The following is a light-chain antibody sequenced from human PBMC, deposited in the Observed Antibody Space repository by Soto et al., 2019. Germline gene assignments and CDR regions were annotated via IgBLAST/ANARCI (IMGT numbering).Light chain of an antibody. CDR1: QSVSSNL. Sequence: ETLLTQSPGTLSLSPGERATLSCRASQSVSSNLLAWYQEKPGQAPRLLIFGASRRATGIPDRFSGSGSGTDFTLTITRLEHEDFAVYYCRQYGTSLGFPVGGGTKVDIK. CDR2: GAS. J-gene: IGKJ4*01. CDR3: RQYGTSLGFP. V-gene: IGKV3-20*01.